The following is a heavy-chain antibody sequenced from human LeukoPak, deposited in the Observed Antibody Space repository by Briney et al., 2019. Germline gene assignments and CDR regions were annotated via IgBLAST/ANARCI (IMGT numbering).Heavy chain of an antibody. CDR3: ARDAVSGSYFQLRWFDP. D-gene: IGHD1-26*01. CDR2: IYHSRST. Sequence: PSETLSLTCIVSGDSVSSGSYDWSWIRQPPGKGLEWIGHIYHSRSTNYNPSLRSRVTISIDTSKNQFSLKLSSVTAADTAVYYCARDAVSGSYFQLRWFDPWGQGTLVTVSS. CDR1: GDSVSSGSYD. J-gene: IGHJ5*02. V-gene: IGHV4-61*01.